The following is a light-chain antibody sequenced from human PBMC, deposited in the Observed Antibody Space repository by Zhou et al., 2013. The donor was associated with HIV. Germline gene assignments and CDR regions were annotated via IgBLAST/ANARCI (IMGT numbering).Light chain of an antibody. J-gene: IGKJ2*01. V-gene: IGKV1-12*02. CDR3: QQANSLPYT. Sequence: DIQMTQSPSSVSASVGDRVTITCRASQAISSWLTWYQQQPGRAPKVLIYAASSLQSGVPSRFSGSGSGTDFTLTISSLQPEDFATYYCQQANSLPYTFGQGTKLE. CDR2: AAS. CDR1: QAISSW.